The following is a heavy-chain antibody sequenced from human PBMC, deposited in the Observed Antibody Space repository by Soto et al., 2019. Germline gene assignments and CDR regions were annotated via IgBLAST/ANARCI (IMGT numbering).Heavy chain of an antibody. J-gene: IGHJ4*02. Sequence: QVHLAESGGGLVKPGGSLRLSCAASGFVFSDYYMSWIRQAPGKGLEWVSYISSSGSAIHYADSVKGRFTISRDNAEAFLFLQMHSLRDVDTAVDLCARSADFWIGYYQGFYFHHFGQGVLLTVSS. D-gene: IGHD3-3*01. V-gene: IGHV3-11*01. CDR1: GFVFSDYY. CDR3: ARSADFWIGYYQGFYFHH. CDR2: ISSSGSAI.